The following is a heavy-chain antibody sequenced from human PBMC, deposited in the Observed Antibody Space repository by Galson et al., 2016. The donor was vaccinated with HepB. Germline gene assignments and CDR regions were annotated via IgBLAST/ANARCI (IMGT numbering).Heavy chain of an antibody. J-gene: IGHJ3*02. CDR2: IYPGDSDT. CDR1: GYSFSSYW. D-gene: IGHD1-26*01. V-gene: IGHV5-51*01. CDR3: VRGGYSGGYYLIGYRDGFEN. Sequence: QSGAEVKKPGESLKISCKGSGYSFSSYWIGWVRQMPGAGLEWMGIIYPGDSDTRYSPSFRGQVTISAAKSISTAYLQWSNLKAPDPALYYCVRGGYSGGYYLIGYRDGFENWGQGKMGTVSS.